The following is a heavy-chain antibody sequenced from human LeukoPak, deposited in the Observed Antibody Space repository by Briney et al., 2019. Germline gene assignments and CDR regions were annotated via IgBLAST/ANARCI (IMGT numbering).Heavy chain of an antibody. CDR1: GFTFSSYW. V-gene: IGHV3-74*01. CDR2: INSDGSST. CDR3: ARGALRYFDWFKGDAFDI. Sequence: GGSLRLSCAASGFTFSSYWMHWVRQAPGKGLVWVSRINSDGSSTSYADSVKGRFTISRDNAKNTLYLQMNSLRAEDTAVYYRARGALRYFDWFKGDAFDIWGQGTMVTVSS. J-gene: IGHJ3*02. D-gene: IGHD3-9*01.